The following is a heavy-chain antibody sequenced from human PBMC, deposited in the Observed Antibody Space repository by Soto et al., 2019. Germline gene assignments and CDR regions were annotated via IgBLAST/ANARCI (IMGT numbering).Heavy chain of an antibody. Sequence: LRLSCVASGFTFSDYYMSWVRQAPGKGLEWLSYSSNSGTYTKYAGSVKGRFSISRDNAKNSLYLQINSLRGEDTAIYYCARSGDNYNVLDYWGQGTPVTVSS. CDR3: ARSGDNYNVLDY. J-gene: IGHJ4*02. V-gene: IGHV3-11*06. D-gene: IGHD3-10*02. CDR2: SSNSGTYT. CDR1: GFTFSDYY.